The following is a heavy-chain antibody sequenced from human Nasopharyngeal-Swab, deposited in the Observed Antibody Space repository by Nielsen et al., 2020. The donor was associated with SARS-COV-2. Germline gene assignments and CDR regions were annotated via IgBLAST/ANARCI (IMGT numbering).Heavy chain of an antibody. V-gene: IGHV4-39*01. CDR1: GGTLRDNNYY. J-gene: IGHJ4*02. CDR3: ARHSRVTTVVVVTLFDF. Sequence: AETLSLTCGASGGTLRDNNYYWSWIRQPPGTGLEWIGSMSYSGVTFYNPSLRNRVTLSVDTSKNLLSLKLDSVTAADTALYYCARHSRVTTVVVVTLFDFWGQGIQVTVSS. D-gene: IGHD3-22*01. CDR2: MSYSGVT.